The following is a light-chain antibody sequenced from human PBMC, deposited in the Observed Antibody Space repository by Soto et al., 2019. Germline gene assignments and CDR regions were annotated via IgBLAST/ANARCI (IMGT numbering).Light chain of an antibody. CDR1: QSVSSSY. CDR2: GAS. V-gene: IGKV3-20*01. CDR3: QQTYSTPQP. Sequence: EIVLTQSPGTLSLSPGERATLSCRASQSVSSSYLVWYQQKPGQAPRLLIYGASSRATGIPDRFSGSGSGTDFTLTISGLQPEDFATYYCQQTYSTPQPFGQGTRLEIK. J-gene: IGKJ5*01.